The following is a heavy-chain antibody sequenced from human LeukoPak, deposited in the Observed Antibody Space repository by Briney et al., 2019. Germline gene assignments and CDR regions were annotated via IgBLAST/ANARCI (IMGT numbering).Heavy chain of an antibody. CDR2: INPNSGGT. CDR1: GYTFIGYY. Sequence: ASVKVSCKASGYTFIGYYMHWVRQAPGQGLEWMGWINPNSGGTNYAQKFQCRVTMTRDTSISTAYMELSRLRSDDTAVYYCASISSSHIPFDYWGQGTLVTVSS. V-gene: IGHV1-2*02. D-gene: IGHD6-13*01. J-gene: IGHJ4*02. CDR3: ASISSSHIPFDY.